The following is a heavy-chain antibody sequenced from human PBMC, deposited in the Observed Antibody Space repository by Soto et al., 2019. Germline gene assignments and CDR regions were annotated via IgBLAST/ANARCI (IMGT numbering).Heavy chain of an antibody. V-gene: IGHV3-33*01. CDR2: IWYDGSNK. J-gene: IGHJ6*03. CDR1: GFTFSSYG. Sequence: GGSLRLSCAASGFTFSSYGMHWVRQAPGKGLEWVAVIWYDGSNKYYADSVKGRFTISRDNSKNTLYLQMNSLRAEDTAVYYCARGQIGKNEVVVVVAASPSYYYYMDVWGKGTTVTVSS. D-gene: IGHD2-15*01. CDR3: ARGQIGKNEVVVVVAASPSYYYYMDV.